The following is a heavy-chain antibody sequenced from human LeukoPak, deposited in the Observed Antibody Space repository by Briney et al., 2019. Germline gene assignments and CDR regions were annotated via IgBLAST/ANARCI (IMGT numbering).Heavy chain of an antibody. CDR2: ISSSGNLI. Sequence: GGSLRLSCAVSGFTFSTYSMTWVRQAPGKGLEWVSSISSSGNLISYADSLMGRVTISRDNAKNSLYLQMSSLIAEDTAVYFRARDSVYSACFDSWGQGTVVTVSS. J-gene: IGHJ4*02. V-gene: IGHV3-21*01. D-gene: IGHD4-11*01. CDR1: GFTFSTYS. CDR3: ARDSVYSACFDS.